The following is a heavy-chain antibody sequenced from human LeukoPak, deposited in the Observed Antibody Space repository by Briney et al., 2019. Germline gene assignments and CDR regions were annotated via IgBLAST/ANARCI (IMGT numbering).Heavy chain of an antibody. D-gene: IGHD6-19*01. CDR1: GFTFTSYW. V-gene: IGHV3-74*01. J-gene: IGHJ4*02. CDR2: INGDGRST. Sequence: PGGALRLSCAASGFTFTSYWIHGVRQAPGKGLVWVSRINGDGRSTDYAHSVKGPFTISRDNAKNTLYLQMNSLRAEDTAVYYCARETTGIAVAVDYWGQGTLVTVSS. CDR3: ARETTGIAVAVDY.